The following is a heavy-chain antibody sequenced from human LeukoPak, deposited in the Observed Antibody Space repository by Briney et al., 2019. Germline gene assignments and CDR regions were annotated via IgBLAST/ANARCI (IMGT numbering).Heavy chain of an antibody. Sequence: SETLSLTCTVSGGSISSYYWSWIRQPPGKGLEWIGYIYYSGSTNYNPSLKSRVTISVDTSKNQFSLKLSSVTAADTAVYYCARVFFVSHSSSSGGGFDYWGQGTLVTVSS. CDR1: GGSISSYY. CDR3: ARVFFVSHSSSSGGGFDY. CDR2: IYYSGST. V-gene: IGHV4-59*01. D-gene: IGHD6-6*01. J-gene: IGHJ4*02.